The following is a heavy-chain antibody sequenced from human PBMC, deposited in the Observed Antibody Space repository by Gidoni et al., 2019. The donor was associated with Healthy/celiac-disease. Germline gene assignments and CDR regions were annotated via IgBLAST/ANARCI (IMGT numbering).Heavy chain of an antibody. Sequence: QVQLVESGGGVVQPGRSLRLSCAASGFTFSSYGMHWVRQAPGKGLEWVAVIWYDGSNKYYADSVKGRFTISRDNSKNTLYLQMNSLRAEDTAVYYCARDLGGPAATYGMDVWGQGTTVTVSS. V-gene: IGHV3-33*01. D-gene: IGHD2-2*01. CDR1: GFTFSSYG. CDR2: IWYDGSNK. J-gene: IGHJ6*02. CDR3: ARDLGGPAATYGMDV.